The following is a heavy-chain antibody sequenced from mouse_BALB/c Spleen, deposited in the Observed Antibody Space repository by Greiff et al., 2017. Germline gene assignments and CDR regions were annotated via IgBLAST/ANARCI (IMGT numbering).Heavy chain of an antibody. J-gene: IGHJ4*01. CDR1: GYTFTNYW. CDR2: IYPGGGYT. Sequence: VQLQQSGAELVRPGTSVKISCKASGYTFTNYWLGWVKQRPGHGLEWIGDIYPGGGYTNYNEKFKGKATLTADTSSSTAYMQLSSLTSEDSAVYFCARDLITTVVADAMDYWGQGTSVTVSS. V-gene: IGHV1-63*02. D-gene: IGHD1-1*01. CDR3: ARDLITTVVADAMDY.